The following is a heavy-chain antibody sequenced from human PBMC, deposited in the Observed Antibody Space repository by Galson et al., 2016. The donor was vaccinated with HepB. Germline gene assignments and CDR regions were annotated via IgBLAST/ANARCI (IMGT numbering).Heavy chain of an antibody. Sequence: SETLSLTCTVSGDSINGSSYYWGWIRQPPGKGLEWIGSISLSYSGSTYNNPSLKSRVTISLDTSKNQFSLRLNSVTAADTAVYYCARSPQWLLLWFDPWGQGTLVTVSS. CDR1: GDSINGSSYY. V-gene: IGHV4-39*07. CDR2: ISLSYSGST. CDR3: ARSPQWLLLWFDP. J-gene: IGHJ5*02. D-gene: IGHD6-19*01.